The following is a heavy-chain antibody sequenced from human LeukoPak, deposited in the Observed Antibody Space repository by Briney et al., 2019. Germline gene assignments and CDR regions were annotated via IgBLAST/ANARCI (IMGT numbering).Heavy chain of an antibody. D-gene: IGHD6-6*01. CDR2: IYYSGNT. CDR1: GGSISNGDYY. CDR3: GRQNITARPVDY. V-gene: IGHV4-30-4*08. Sequence: SGTLSLTCTVSGGSISNGDYYWSWIRQPPGQGLEWIGFIYYSGNTYYNPSLKSRVTISVDTSKNQFSLKLSSVTAADTAVYYCGRQNITARPVDYWGQGTLVTVSS. J-gene: IGHJ4*02.